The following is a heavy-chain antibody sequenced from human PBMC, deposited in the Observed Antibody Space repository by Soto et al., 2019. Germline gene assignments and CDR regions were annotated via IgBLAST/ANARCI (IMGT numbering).Heavy chain of an antibody. CDR3: ASAMADILTAYSLNWFDP. J-gene: IGHJ5*02. V-gene: IGHV1-3*01. D-gene: IGHD3-9*01. CDR1: GYTFTSYA. Sequence: ASVEVACKASGYTFTSYAMHWVRQAPGQRLEWMGWINAGNGNTKYSQKFQGRFAITRDTSAGTAYMELSSLRSEDTAVYYCASAMADILTAYSLNWFDPWGQGPLVTVSS. CDR2: INAGNGNT.